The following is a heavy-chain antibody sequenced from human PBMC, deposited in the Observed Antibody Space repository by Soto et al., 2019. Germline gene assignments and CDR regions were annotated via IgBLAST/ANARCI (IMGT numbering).Heavy chain of an antibody. CDR2: INAGSGDT. CDR3: ARRSPYYGIDY. D-gene: IGHD1-26*01. V-gene: IGHV1-3*01. Sequence: QVQLVQSGAEVKKPGASVKVSCKASGYTFTTCGIHWVRQAPGQSLEWMGWINAGSGDTKYSQKFQGRVTITRDTSAVTAYMELTSLRPEDTAVYYCARRSPYYGIDYWGQGTLVTVSS. CDR1: GYTFTTCG. J-gene: IGHJ4*02.